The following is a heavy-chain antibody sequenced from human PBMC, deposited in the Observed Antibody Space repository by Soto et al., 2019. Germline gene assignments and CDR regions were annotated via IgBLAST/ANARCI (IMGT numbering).Heavy chain of an antibody. CDR1: GGSFSGYY. D-gene: IGHD3-22*01. CDR2: INHSGST. V-gene: IGHV4-34*01. Sequence: SETLSLTCAVYGGSFSGYYWSWIRQPPGKGLEWIGEINHSGSTNYNPSLKSRVTISVDTSKNQFSLKLSSVTAADAAVYYYARTYYYDSSGYYRAEYFQHWGQGTLVTVSS. CDR3: ARTYYYDSSGYYRAEYFQH. J-gene: IGHJ1*01.